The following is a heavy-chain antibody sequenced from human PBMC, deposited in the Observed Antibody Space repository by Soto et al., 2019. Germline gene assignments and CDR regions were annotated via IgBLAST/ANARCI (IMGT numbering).Heavy chain of an antibody. J-gene: IGHJ6*02. Sequence: PGGSLRLSCAASGFTFSAYGMHWVRQAPGKGLEWVAVVSYHGSTQYYADSVKGRFTVSRDNSKNTVYLQMNSLRGEDTAVFYCAKDRGGSYPEAYYYYGMDVWGLGTTVTVS. D-gene: IGHD1-26*01. CDR3: AKDRGGSYPEAYYYYGMDV. CDR1: GFTFSAYG. V-gene: IGHV3-30*18. CDR2: VSYHGSTQ.